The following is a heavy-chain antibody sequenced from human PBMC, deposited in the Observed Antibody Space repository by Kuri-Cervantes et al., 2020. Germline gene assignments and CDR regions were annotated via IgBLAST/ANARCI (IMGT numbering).Heavy chain of an antibody. CDR1: GFTFSSYG. CDR2: ISYDGSNK. J-gene: IGHJ3*02. D-gene: IGHD2-21*02. V-gene: IGHV3-30*03. CDR3: ARAGDWDAFDI. Sequence: GESLKISCAASGFTFSSYGMHWVRQAPGKGLEWVAVISYDGSNKYYADSVKGRFTISRDNSKNTLYLQMNSLRAEDTAVYYCARAGDWDAFDIWGQGTMVTVSS.